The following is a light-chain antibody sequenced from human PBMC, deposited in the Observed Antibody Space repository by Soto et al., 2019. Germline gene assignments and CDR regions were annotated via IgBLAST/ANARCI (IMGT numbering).Light chain of an antibody. CDR2: GAS. Sequence: EIVLTQSPGTVSLSPGERATLSCRASQSVTSSYLAWYQQKPGQAPRLLIYGASNRATGIPDRFSGSGSGTEFTLTISSLQSEDFAVYYCQQYNNWPRWTFGQGTKVDIK. V-gene: IGKV3-20*01. CDR3: QQYNNWPRWT. J-gene: IGKJ1*01. CDR1: QSVTSSY.